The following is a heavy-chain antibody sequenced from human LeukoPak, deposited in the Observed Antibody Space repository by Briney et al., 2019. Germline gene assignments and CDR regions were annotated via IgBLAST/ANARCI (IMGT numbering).Heavy chain of an antibody. D-gene: IGHD4-17*01. J-gene: IGHJ6*03. V-gene: IGHV1-69*05. Sequence: GASVKLSCKASGGTFSSYAISWVRQAPGQGLEWMGGIIPIFGTANYAQKFQGRVTITTDESTSTAYMELSSLRSEDTAVYYCATEYGDYGGYYYYYMDVWGKGTTVTVSS. CDR1: GGTFSSYA. CDR2: IIPIFGTA. CDR3: ATEYGDYGGYYYYYMDV.